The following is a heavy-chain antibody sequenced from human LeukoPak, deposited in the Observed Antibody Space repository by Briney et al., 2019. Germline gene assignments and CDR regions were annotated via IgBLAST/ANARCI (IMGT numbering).Heavy chain of an antibody. CDR2: ISAYNGNT. D-gene: IGHD2-15*01. J-gene: IGHJ6*03. Sequence: GASVKVSCKASGYTFTSYGISWVRQAPGQGLEWMGWISAYNGNTNYAQKLKGRVTTTTDTSTSTAYMELRSLRSDDTAVYYCAKTGHRYCSGGSCHYYYYYMDVWGKGTTVTISS. V-gene: IGHV1-18*01. CDR3: AKTGHRYCSGGSCHYYYYYMDV. CDR1: GYTFTSYG.